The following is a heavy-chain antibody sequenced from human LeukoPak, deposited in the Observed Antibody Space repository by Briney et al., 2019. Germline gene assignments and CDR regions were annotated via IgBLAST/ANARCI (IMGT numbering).Heavy chain of an antibody. CDR1: GFPLSSYW. D-gene: IGHD2-2*02. J-gene: IGHJ6*04. V-gene: IGHV3-7*01. CDR2: INQDGSEK. CDR3: GIAVPNTILRDV. Sequence: GGSLTLACRASGFPLSSYWIDCVRQAPGKGLEWVANINQDGSEKYYVDSVKGRFTMSRDNAKASLYLQLNSLKAEDTAVYYCGIAVPNTILRDVWGKGTKVTVSS.